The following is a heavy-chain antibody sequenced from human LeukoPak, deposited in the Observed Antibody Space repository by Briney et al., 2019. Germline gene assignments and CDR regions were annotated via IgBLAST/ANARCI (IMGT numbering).Heavy chain of an antibody. CDR1: GFTFSSNT. CDR2: ISSSSSYI. D-gene: IGHD2-8*01. J-gene: IGHJ3*02. V-gene: IGHV3-21*01. CDR3: ARGSRDCANGVCYAFDI. Sequence: GGSLRLSCAASGFTFSSNTMNWVCQAPGKGLEWVSSISSSSSYIYHADSVKGRFTISRDNAKKSLYLQMNSLRAEDTAVYYCARGSRDCANGVCYAFDIWGQGTVVTVSS.